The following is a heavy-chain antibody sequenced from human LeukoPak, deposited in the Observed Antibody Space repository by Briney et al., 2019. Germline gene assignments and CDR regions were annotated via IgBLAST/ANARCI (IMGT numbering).Heavy chain of an antibody. J-gene: IGHJ3*02. CDR1: GYTFTNYA. V-gene: IGHV1-3*01. CDR2: INAGNGYT. Sequence: ASVKVSCKASGYTFTNYAMHWVRQAPGQRLEWMGWINAGNGYTKYSQKFQGRVTITRDTSATTAYMELSNLRSEDTAVYYCATFSWLLFAFDIWGQGTMVTVSS. CDR3: ATFSWLLFAFDI. D-gene: IGHD3-3*01.